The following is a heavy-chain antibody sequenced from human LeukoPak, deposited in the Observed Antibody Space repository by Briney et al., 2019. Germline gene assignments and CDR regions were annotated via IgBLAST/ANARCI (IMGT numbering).Heavy chain of an antibody. V-gene: IGHV1-69*13. CDR2: IIPIFGTA. CDR3: AGGSYYSPTGGFDY. J-gene: IGHJ4*02. Sequence: ASVKVSCKASGGTFSSYAISWVRQAPGQGLEWKGGIIPIFGTANYAQKFQGRVTITADESTSTAYMELSSLRSEDTAVYYCAGGSYYSPTGGFDYWGQGTLVTVSS. D-gene: IGHD1-26*01. CDR1: GGTFSSYA.